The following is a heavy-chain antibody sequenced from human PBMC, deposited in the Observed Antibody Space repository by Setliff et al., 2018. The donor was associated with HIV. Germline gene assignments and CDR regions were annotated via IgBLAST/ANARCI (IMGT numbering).Heavy chain of an antibody. CDR1: GGSFGAYY. J-gene: IGHJ4*02. D-gene: IGHD4-17*01. V-gene: IGHV4-34*01. CDR2: INRSGNT. Sequence: SETLSLTCAVYGGSFGAYYWTWIRQPPGKGLEWIGEINRSGNTKYNPSLKSRVTISIDTSKKQFSLKLNSVTAADTAVYYCARFEVTTVTTRDYWGQGTLVTVSS. CDR3: ARFEVTTVTTRDY.